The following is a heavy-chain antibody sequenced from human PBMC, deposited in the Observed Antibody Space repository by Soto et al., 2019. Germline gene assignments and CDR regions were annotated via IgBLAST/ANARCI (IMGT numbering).Heavy chain of an antibody. D-gene: IGHD3-16*01. CDR3: ARTVLGPDLLDDSFVDYYYYMDV. Sequence: SETLSLTCTVSGCSISNFYWSWIRQPPGKGLEWINYVYYTGSTSYNPSLKRRVTYSADSSRGQFSLRLHSVTAADTAVYYCARTVLGPDLLDDSFVDYYYYMDVWGQGTTVTVSS. CDR2: VYYTGST. J-gene: IGHJ6*03. CDR1: GCSISNFY. V-gene: IGHV4-59*08.